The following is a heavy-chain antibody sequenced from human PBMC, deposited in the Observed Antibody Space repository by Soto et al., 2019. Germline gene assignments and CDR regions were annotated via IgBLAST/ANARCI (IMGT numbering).Heavy chain of an antibody. CDR2: IYTGDSDT. CDR1: GYSFTSYW. CDR3: ARLGTARSYYYGMDV. J-gene: IGHJ6*02. V-gene: IGHV5-51*01. D-gene: IGHD6-6*01. Sequence: PGESLKISCKGPGYSFTSYWIGWVRQMPGKGLEWMGIIYTGDSDTRYSQSFQGQVTISADKSISTAYLQWSSLKASDTAMYYCARLGTARSYYYGMDVWGQGTTVTVSS.